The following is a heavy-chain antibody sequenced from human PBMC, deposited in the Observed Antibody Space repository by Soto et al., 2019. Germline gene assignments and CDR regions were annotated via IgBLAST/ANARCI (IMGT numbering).Heavy chain of an antibody. D-gene: IGHD6-19*01. CDR1: GFTLSSYP. V-gene: IGHV3-30-3*01. CDR2: ISKGGSNL. J-gene: IGHJ4*02. Sequence: QGQLEESGGGVVQPGRSLRLSCAASGFTLSSYPIHWVRQAPGKGLEWVTVISKGGSNLYFADSVKDRFTISRDNSKNTLYLQMNSLRSEDTTVYYCAREVEYTSAFGISSSFDYWGQGTLVTVSS. CDR3: AREVEYTSAFGISSSFDY.